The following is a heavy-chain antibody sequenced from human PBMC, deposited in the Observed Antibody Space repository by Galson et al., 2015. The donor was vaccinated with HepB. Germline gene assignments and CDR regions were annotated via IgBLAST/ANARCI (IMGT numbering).Heavy chain of an antibody. J-gene: IGHJ4*02. D-gene: IGHD6-6*01. CDR1: GFTFSIYW. V-gene: IGHV3-7*03. Sequence: SLRLSCAASGFTFSIYWMSWVRQAPGKGLEWVANMNQDGSEKYYVDSVKGRFTISRDNAKNSLYLQMNSLRAEDTAVYYCARDKRNRSSRGQYYFDYWGQGTLVTVSS. CDR3: ARDKRNRSSRGQYYFDY. CDR2: MNQDGSEK.